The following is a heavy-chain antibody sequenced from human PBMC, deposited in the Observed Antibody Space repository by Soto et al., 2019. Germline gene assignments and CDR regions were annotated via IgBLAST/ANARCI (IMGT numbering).Heavy chain of an antibody. CDR3: ARDLNWALDS. CDR1: GGTFGRNT. D-gene: IGHD7-27*01. Sequence: QVHLVQSAAEVKKPGSSVRVSCTVSGGTFGRNTIVWVRQAPEQGLECMGHIVPKYAQKFQGRVTFTADESTTTAYMDLSSLTSEDTAVYFCARDLNWALDSWGQGTLVTVSS. J-gene: IGHJ4*02. CDR2: IVP. V-gene: IGHV1-69*01.